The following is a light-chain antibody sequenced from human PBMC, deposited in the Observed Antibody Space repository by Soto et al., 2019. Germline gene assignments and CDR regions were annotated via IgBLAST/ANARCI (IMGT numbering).Light chain of an antibody. CDR3: CSYAGSFIYV. J-gene: IGLJ1*01. Sequence: QAVVTQPRSVSGSPGQSVTVSCTGTSSDVGVYDYVSWYQQHPGKAPKLIIYDVRKRPSGVPDRFSGSKSGNTASLTISGLQADDEADYYCCSYAGSFIYVFATGTKLTVL. CDR1: SSDVGVYDY. V-gene: IGLV2-11*01. CDR2: DVR.